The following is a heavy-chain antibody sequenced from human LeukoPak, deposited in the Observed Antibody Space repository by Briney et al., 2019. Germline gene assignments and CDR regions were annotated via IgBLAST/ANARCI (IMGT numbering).Heavy chain of an antibody. CDR2: MILILGIA. CDR3: ASSLYGSGSYYKGYYYYYGMDV. Sequence: SVKVSCKASGGTFSSYAISWVRQAPGQGLEWMGRMILILGIANYAQKFQGRVTITADKSTSTAYMELSSLRSEDTAVYYCASSLYGSGSYYKGYYYYYGMDVWGQGTTVTVSS. V-gene: IGHV1-69*04. D-gene: IGHD3-10*01. CDR1: GGTFSSYA. J-gene: IGHJ6*02.